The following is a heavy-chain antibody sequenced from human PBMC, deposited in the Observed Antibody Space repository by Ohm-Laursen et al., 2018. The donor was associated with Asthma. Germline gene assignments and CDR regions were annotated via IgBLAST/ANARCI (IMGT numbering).Heavy chain of an antibody. CDR2: GGSYYDGGLK. J-gene: IGHJ4*02. Sequence: SLRLSCAASGFTFRSYAMHWVRQAPGKGLEWVAVGGSYYDGGLKYYADSVNGRFTVSRDNSKNTLYLQMNSLRPDDTAVYYCARDVMEWYLPAFDFWGQGTLVTVSS. D-gene: IGHD3-3*01. CDR3: ARDVMEWYLPAFDF. CDR1: GFTFRSYA. V-gene: IGHV3-30-3*01.